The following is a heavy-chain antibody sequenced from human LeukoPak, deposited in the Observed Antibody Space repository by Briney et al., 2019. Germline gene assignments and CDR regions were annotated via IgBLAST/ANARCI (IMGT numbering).Heavy chain of an antibody. Sequence: ASVTVSCKASGYTFTNNYLHWVRQAPGQGLEWMGMIYPRDGSTSYAQNFQGRVTVTRDTSTTTVHMELRGLRSEDTAVYYCARDQEGFDYWGQGTEDTVSS. CDR3: ARDQEGFDY. CDR2: IYPRDGST. J-gene: IGHJ4*02. CDR1: GYTFTNNY. V-gene: IGHV1-46*01.